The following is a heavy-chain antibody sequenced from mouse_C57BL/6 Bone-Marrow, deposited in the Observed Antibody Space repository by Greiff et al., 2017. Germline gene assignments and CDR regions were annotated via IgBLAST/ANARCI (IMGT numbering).Heavy chain of an antibody. V-gene: IGHV1-63*01. CDR1: GYTFTNYW. CDR3: ARSKYYAMDY. Sequence: QVQLKQSGAELVRPGTSVKMSCKASGYTFTNYWIGWAKQRPGHGLEWIGDIYPGGGYTNYNGKFKGKATLTADKSSSTAYMQFSSLTSEDSAIYYCARSKYYAMDYWGQGTSVTVSS. J-gene: IGHJ4*01. CDR2: IYPGGGYT.